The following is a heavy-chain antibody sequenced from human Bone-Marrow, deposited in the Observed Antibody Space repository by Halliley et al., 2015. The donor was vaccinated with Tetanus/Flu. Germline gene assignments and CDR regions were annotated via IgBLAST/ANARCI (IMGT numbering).Heavy chain of an antibody. CDR2: IWRDGNT. CDR3: ATSSQENWGIDGFDV. D-gene: IGHD7-27*01. CDR1: GDSISDTNW. V-gene: IGHV3-53*01. J-gene: IGHJ3*01. Sequence: SLRLSCTVSGDSISDTNWWSWVRQTPGKGLEWVSLIWRDGNTIYADSVKGRFTISRDSSKNTLFLQMNSLRADDTALYYCATSSQENWGIDGFDVWGQGTVVTVSS.